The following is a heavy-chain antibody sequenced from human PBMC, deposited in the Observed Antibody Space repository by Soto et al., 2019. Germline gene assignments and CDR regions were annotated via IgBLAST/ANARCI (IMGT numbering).Heavy chain of an antibody. CDR2: IIPIFGTA. V-gene: IGHV1-69*13. D-gene: IGHD3-3*01. Sequence: SVKVSCKASGGTFSSYAISWVRQAPGQGLEWMGGIIPIFGTANYAQKFQGRVTITADESTSTAYMELSSLRSEDTAVYYCARDRGYDFWSGYSWFDPWGQGTLVTVSS. CDR3: ARDRGYDFWSGYSWFDP. CDR1: GGTFSSYA. J-gene: IGHJ5*02.